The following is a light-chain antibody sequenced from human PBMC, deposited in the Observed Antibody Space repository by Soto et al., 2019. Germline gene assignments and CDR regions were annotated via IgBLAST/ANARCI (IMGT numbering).Light chain of an antibody. CDR3: LLHYPHTWV. Sequence: QTVVTQEPSLTVSPGGTVTLTCASSTGAVTRDYLPNWFQQKPGQPPRALIYSTYNRHSWTPARFSGSLLGDKAALTLSGVQRDDEADYYCLLHYPHTWVFGGGTKLTVL. CDR1: TGAVTRDYL. V-gene: IGLV7-43*01. J-gene: IGLJ3*02. CDR2: STY.